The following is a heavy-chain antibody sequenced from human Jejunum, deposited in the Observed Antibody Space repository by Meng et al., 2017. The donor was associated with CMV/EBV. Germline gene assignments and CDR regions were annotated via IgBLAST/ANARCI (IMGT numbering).Heavy chain of an antibody. D-gene: IGHD2/OR15-2a*01. V-gene: IGHV4-39*01. Sequence: RNSSWGWIRQPPGKGLEWIGTIYYSGTTYYNPALKSRITMSVDTSKNQFSLKLSSVTAADTAVYYCARQPEDFCNSIDCYHQPFDSWGQGALVTVSS. J-gene: IGHJ4*02. CDR1: RNSS. CDR3: ARQPEDFCNSIDCYHQPFDS. CDR2: IYYSGTT.